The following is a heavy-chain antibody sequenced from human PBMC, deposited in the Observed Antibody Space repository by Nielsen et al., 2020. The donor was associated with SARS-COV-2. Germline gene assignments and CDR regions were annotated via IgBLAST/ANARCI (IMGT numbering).Heavy chain of an antibody. J-gene: IGHJ3*01. CDR1: GFPVSENH. CDR3: ARDWSRAFDV. V-gene: IGHV3-74*01. Sequence: GESLKISCAVSGFPVSENHMAWVRQAPGKGLEWVSRTNGDGSDTAYADFVKGRFTISTDTAKNTLYLQMNSLRVEDTAVYYCARDWSRAFDVWGQGTMVTVSS. CDR2: TNGDGSDT.